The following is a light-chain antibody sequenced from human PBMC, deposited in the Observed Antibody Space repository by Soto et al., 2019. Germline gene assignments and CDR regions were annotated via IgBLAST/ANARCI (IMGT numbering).Light chain of an antibody. CDR2: GAS. V-gene: IGKV3-15*01. Sequence: EIVMTHSPATLSVSTRESANLSLRASQSVYRNLAWYQQKPGQAPRFLIYGASTRATGIPARFSGSGSGTEFTLTISSLQSEDFAVYYCQQYDNWPLTFGGGTKVDIK. CDR1: QSVYRN. CDR3: QQYDNWPLT. J-gene: IGKJ4*01.